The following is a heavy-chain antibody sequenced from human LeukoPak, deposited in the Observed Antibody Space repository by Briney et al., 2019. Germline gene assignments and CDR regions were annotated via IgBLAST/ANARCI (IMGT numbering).Heavy chain of an antibody. J-gene: IGHJ4*02. CDR1: GGSISSSNYY. D-gene: IGHD4-11*01. CDR3: ARHGPTDYSRFDY. V-gene: IGHV4-39*01. Sequence: SETLSLTSTLSGGSISSSNYYWGWLRQPPGKGLEWIGSIYYSGSTYYNPSPKSRVTIPVDTSKNQFSLKLSSVTAADTAVYYCARHGPTDYSRFDYWGQGTLVTVSS. CDR2: IYYSGST.